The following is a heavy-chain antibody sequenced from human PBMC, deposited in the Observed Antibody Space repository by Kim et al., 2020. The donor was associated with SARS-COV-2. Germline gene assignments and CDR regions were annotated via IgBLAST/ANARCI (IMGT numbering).Heavy chain of an antibody. CDR2: ISSSSSYI. V-gene: IGHV3-21*01. J-gene: IGHJ4*02. D-gene: IGHD3-10*01. Sequence: GGSLRLSCAASGFTFSSYSMNWVRQAPGKGLEWVSSISSSSSYIYYADSVKGRFTISRDNAKNSLYLQMNSLRAEDTAVYYCARNAGTQYRKTAFGELFPSDYWGQGTLVTVSS. CDR3: ARNAGTQYRKTAFGELFPSDY. CDR1: GFTFSSYS.